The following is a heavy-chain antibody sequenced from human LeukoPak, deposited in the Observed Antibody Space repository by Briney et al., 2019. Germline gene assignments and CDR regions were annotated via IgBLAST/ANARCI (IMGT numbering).Heavy chain of an antibody. Sequence: PGGSLRLSCAASGFTVSSNYMSWVRQAPGKGLEWVSIIYNGGSTYYADSVKGRFTISRDNPKNTLYLLMNSLRAEDTAVYYCARDAERIRATDGFDIWGQGTMVTVSS. V-gene: IGHV3-66*01. CDR3: ARDAERIRATDGFDI. CDR2: IYNGGST. J-gene: IGHJ3*02. CDR1: GFTVSSNY. D-gene: IGHD3-10*01.